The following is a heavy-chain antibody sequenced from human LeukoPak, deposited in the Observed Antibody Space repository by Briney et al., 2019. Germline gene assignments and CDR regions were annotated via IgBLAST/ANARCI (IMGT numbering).Heavy chain of an antibody. V-gene: IGHV3-74*01. J-gene: IGHJ1*01. CDR3: ARAPSEIGGYYPEYFRH. Sequence: GGSLRPSCAASGFTFSTYWMHWVRQAPGKGLVWVSRIKSDGSTNYADSMKGRFTISRDNAKNTVSLQMNSLRPEDTGVYYCARAPSEIGGYYPEYFRHWGQGTLVTVSS. CDR2: IKSDGST. D-gene: IGHD3-22*01. CDR1: GFTFSTYW.